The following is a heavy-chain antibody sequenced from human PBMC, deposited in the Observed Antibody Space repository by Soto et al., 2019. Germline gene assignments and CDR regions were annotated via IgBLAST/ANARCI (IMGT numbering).Heavy chain of an antibody. V-gene: IGHV3-23*01. CDR3: AKESLATAWELLNQPFDY. J-gene: IGHJ4*02. Sequence: PGGSLRLSCAASGFTFSSYAMSWVRQAPGKGLEWVSAISGSGGSTYYADSVKGRFTISRDNSKNTLYLQMNSLRAEDTAVYYCAKESLATAWELLNQPFDYWGQGTLVTVSS. CDR2: ISGSGGST. CDR1: GFTFSSYA. D-gene: IGHD1-26*01.